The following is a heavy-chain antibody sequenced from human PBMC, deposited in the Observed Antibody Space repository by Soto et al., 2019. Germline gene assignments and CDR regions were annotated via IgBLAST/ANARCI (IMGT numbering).Heavy chain of an antibody. CDR2: IYYSGST. J-gene: IGHJ5*02. D-gene: IGHD6-25*01. CDR1: VGSINSYY. CDR3: ARGGSSAWHNWFDP. Sequence: PSETLSLTCTVSVGSINSYYWSWIRQPPGKGLEWIGYIYYSGSTNYNPSLKSRVTISVDMSKNQFSLKLSSVTAADTAVYYCARGGSSAWHNWFDPWGQESWSPSP. V-gene: IGHV4-59*01.